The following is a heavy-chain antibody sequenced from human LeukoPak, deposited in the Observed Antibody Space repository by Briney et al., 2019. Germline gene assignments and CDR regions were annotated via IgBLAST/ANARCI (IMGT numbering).Heavy chain of an antibody. CDR1: GFTFSSYE. D-gene: IGHD2-15*01. J-gene: IGHJ4*02. V-gene: IGHV3-48*03. CDR3: ARDLILADNGGSSAHDF. Sequence: GGSLRLSCAASGFTFSSYEMNWVRQAPGKGLEWVSYISSSGSTIYYADSVKGRFTISRDNAKNSLYLQMTSLRADDTAVYFCARDLILADNGGSSAHDFWGQGTLVTVSS. CDR2: ISSSGSTI.